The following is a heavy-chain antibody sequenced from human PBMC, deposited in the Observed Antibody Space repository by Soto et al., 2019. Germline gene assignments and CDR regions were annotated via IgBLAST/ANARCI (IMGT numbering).Heavy chain of an antibody. J-gene: IGHJ4*02. Sequence: GGSLRLSCAGSVFTFSDYYMSWIRQAPGKGLEWVSYISSSGNIIYYADSVKGRFTISRDNAKNSLYLQMNSLRAEDTAVYYCARDLGYYASDGYFDYWGQGTLVTVSS. CDR2: ISSSGNII. D-gene: IGHD3-22*01. V-gene: IGHV3-11*01. CDR3: ARDLGYYASDGYFDY. CDR1: VFTFSDYY.